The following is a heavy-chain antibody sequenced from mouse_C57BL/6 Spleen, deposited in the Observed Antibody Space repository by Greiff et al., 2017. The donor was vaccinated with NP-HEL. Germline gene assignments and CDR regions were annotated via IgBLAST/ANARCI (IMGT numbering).Heavy chain of an antibody. CDR3: ARSGTTVDFDY. CDR2: INPNNGGT. J-gene: IGHJ2*01. Sequence: EVQLQESGPELVKPGASVKMSCKASGYTFTDYNMHWVKQSHGKSLEWIGYINPNNGGTSYNQKFKGKATLTVNKSTSTAYMELRILTSEDTAVYYCARSGTTVDFDYWGQGTTLTVSS. CDR1: GYTFTDYN. D-gene: IGHD1-1*01. V-gene: IGHV1-22*01.